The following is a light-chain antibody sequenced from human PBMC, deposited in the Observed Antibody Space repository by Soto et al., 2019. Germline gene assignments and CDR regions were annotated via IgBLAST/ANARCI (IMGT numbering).Light chain of an antibody. Sequence: QSVLTQPPSVSGAPGQRVTISCTGSSSNIGAGYDVHWYQQLPGTAPKLLIYGNSNRPSGVPDRFSGSKSGTSASLAITGLQAEDEADYYCQSYDSILSGSVFGGRTKLTVL. CDR2: GNS. V-gene: IGLV1-40*01. J-gene: IGLJ3*02. CDR3: QSYDSILSGSV. CDR1: SSNIGAGYD.